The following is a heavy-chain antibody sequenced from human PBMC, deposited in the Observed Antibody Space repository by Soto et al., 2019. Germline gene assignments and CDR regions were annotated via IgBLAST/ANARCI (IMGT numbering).Heavy chain of an antibody. CDR2: INPNSGGT. Sequence: ASVQVSCKASGYTFTDYFMHWVRQAPGQGLEWMGWINPNSGGTNYAQKFQGRVTMTRDTSISTAYMELIRLRSDDTAVYYCARLDSTSSVFYFDSWGQGTLVTVSS. CDR1: GYTFTDYF. J-gene: IGHJ4*02. V-gene: IGHV1-2*02. D-gene: IGHD6-6*01. CDR3: ARLDSTSSVFYFDS.